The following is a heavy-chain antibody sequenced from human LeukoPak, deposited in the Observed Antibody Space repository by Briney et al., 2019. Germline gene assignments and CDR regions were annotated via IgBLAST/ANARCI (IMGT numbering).Heavy chain of an antibody. Sequence: GSVQVSSQASGFTFTDFAINWARPAPGQGLEWMGWINTYIGKTNYAQKFQGRDTMSTDTSTSTAYMELRSLRSDGTAVYYSARHRYFDSLIHTCGQGTLVTVSP. CDR1: GFTFTDFA. J-gene: IGHJ5*02. V-gene: IGHV1-18*01. CDR3: ARHRYFDSLIHT. CDR2: INTYIGKT. D-gene: IGHD3-9*01.